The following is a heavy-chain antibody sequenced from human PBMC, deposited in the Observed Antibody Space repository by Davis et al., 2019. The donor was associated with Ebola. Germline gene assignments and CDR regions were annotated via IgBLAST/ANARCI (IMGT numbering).Heavy chain of an antibody. J-gene: IGHJ4*02. CDR3: VKDRGFLIRDFDY. D-gene: IGHD3-10*01. V-gene: IGHV3-64D*06. Sequence: GESLKISCSASGFTFSSYAMHWVRQAPGKGLESVSRISTNGENTYYAESVKGRFTISRDNSKNTLYLQMSSLRPEDTAVYYCVKDRGFLIRDFDYWGQGALVTVSS. CDR1: GFTFSSYA. CDR2: ISTNGENT.